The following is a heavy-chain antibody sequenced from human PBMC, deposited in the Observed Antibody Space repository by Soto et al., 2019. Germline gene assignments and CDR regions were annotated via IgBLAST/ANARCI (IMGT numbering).Heavy chain of an antibody. CDR2: IYYSGST. V-gene: IGHV4-59*12. D-gene: IGHD6-6*01. CDR1: GGSISSYY. CDR3: ARLGSSSSVYYYYYMDV. Sequence: SETLSLTCTVSGGSISSYYWSWIRQPPGKGLEWIGYIYYSGSTNYNPSLKGRVTISVDTSKNQFSLKLSSVTAADTAVYYCARLGSSSSVYYYYYMDVWGKGTTVTVSS. J-gene: IGHJ6*03.